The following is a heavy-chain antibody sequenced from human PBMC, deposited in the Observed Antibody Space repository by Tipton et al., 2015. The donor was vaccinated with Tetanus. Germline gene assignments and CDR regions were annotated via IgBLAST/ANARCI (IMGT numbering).Heavy chain of an antibody. D-gene: IGHD2-2*01. Sequence: SLRLSCAASGFTFSSYGMHWVRQAPGKGLEWVAVISYDGSNKYYADSVKGRFTISRDNSKNTLYLQMISLRAEDTAIYYCARGRERCRGTNCHRATDYWGQGTLVTVSS. CDR2: ISYDGSNK. V-gene: IGHV3-30*03. J-gene: IGHJ4*02. CDR3: ARGRERCRGTNCHRATDY. CDR1: GFTFSSYG.